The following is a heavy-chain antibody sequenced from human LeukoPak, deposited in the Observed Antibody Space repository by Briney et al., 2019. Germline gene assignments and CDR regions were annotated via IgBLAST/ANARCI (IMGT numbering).Heavy chain of an antibody. V-gene: IGHV4-34*01. D-gene: IGHD6-19*01. CDR1: GGSFSGYY. CDR2: INNVGSP. Sequence: SETLSLTCAVYGGSFSGYYWNWIRQSPGKGLEWIGEINNVGSPNYNPSLKSRVSISVDTSKNHFSLKLSSVTAADTAVYYCARHGGGRQWMPRRYFDSWGQGTLVTVSS. J-gene: IGHJ4*02. CDR3: ARHGGGRQWMPRRYFDS.